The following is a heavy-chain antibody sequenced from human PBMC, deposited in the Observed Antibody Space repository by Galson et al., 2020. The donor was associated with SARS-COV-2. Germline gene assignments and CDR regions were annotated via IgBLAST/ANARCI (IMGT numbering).Heavy chain of an antibody. Sequence: GESLKISCAASGFTFSDYGLHWVRQPPGMGLEWVAVTSPDGNIKYHADSVKGRFTISRDNLNNILYLQMDSLRAEVTAVYFCAKERAYFDGFDIWGQGTLVTVSS. J-gene: IGHJ3*02. CDR2: TSPDGNIK. CDR3: AKERAYFDGFDI. V-gene: IGHV3-30-3*01. D-gene: IGHD2-21*01. CDR1: GFTFSDYG.